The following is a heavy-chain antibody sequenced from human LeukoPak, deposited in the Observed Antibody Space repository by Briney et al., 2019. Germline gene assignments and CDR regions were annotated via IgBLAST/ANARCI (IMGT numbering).Heavy chain of an antibody. Sequence: PSETLSLTCAVSGGSISRSNWWSWVRQSPGKGLEWIGEIYDNGSTNYNPSLKSRVTISVDKSKNQFSLRLSSVTAADTAVYYCARDQIYYYYMDVWGKGTTVTISS. CDR2: IYDNGST. CDR3: ARDQIYYYYMDV. V-gene: IGHV4-4*02. J-gene: IGHJ6*03. CDR1: GGSISRSNW.